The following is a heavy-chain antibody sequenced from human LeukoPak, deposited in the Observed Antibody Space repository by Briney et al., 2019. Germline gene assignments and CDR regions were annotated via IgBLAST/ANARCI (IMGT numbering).Heavy chain of an antibody. CDR1: GGSISSGGYY. D-gene: IGHD3-3*01. CDR3: ARVATREDFWSSYYL. Sequence: PSETLSLTCTVSGGSISSGGYYWSWIRQPPGKGLEWIGYIYHSGSTYYNPSLKSRVTISVDRSKNQFSLKLSSVTAADTAVYYCARVATREDFWSSYYLWGQGTLVTVSS. V-gene: IGHV4-30-2*01. J-gene: IGHJ4*02. CDR2: IYHSGST.